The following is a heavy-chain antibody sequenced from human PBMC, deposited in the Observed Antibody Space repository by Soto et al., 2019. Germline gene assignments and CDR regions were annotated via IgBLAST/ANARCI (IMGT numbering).Heavy chain of an antibody. V-gene: IGHV1-18*01. CDR1: GYIFVNYG. J-gene: IGHJ6*02. Sequence: QVQLVQSGDEVRKPGSSVKVSCKASGYIFVNYGIAWVRQAPGQGLEGMGWISPYSGKTHYASKVQGRLPMTTDTSTRTAYMDLGSLTADDTAVYYCAMVDNYVTPTSQDVWGQGTTVTVSS. CDR3: AMVDNYVTPTSQDV. CDR2: ISPYSGKT. D-gene: IGHD3-16*01.